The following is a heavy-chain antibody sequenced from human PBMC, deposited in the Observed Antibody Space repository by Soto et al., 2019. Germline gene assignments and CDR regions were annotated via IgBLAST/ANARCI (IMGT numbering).Heavy chain of an antibody. V-gene: IGHV1-46*01. CDR1: GETFTRYF. CDR3: ARVLSLYFDLAY. CDR2: INPSGGST. D-gene: IGHD3-16*02. J-gene: IGHJ4*02. Sequence: QVQLMQSGAEVKKPGASVTISCKASGETFTRYFIHWVRQATGQGLEWMGRINPSGGSTSYAQKFHGRLTLTRDTSTSTDYMEMRSLRSDDTAIYYCARVLSLYFDLAYWGQGTLVTVSS.